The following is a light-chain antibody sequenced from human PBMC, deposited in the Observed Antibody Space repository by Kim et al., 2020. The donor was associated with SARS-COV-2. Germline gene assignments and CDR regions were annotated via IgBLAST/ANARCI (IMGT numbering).Light chain of an antibody. V-gene: IGLV2-11*01. CDR1: SSDVGSYNY. CDR3: CSYAGSVV. J-gene: IGLJ2*01. CDR2: DVT. Sequence: SPEQSVTISCTGTSSDVGSYNYVSWYQQHPGKAPNLIIYDVTKRPSGVPDRFSGSKSGNTASLTISGLQAEDEADYYCCSYAGSVVFGGGTQLTVL.